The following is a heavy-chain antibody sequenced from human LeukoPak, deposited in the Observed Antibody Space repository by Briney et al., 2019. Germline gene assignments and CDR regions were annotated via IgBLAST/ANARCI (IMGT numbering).Heavy chain of an antibody. V-gene: IGHV4-34*01. CDR3: ARRGATMVRGTKLDYYYGMDV. Sequence: PSETLSLTCAVYGGSFSGYYWSWIRQPPGKGLEWIGEINHSGSTNYNPSFKSRVTISVDTSKNQFSLKLSSVTAADTAVYYCARRGATMVRGTKLDYYYGMDVWGKGTTVTVSS. CDR2: INHSGST. CDR1: GGSFSGYY. D-gene: IGHD3-10*01. J-gene: IGHJ6*04.